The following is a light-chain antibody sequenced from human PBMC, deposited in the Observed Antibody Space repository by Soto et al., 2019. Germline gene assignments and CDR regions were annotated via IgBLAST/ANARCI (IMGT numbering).Light chain of an antibody. J-gene: IGKJ2*03. CDR1: QSVSSSY. V-gene: IGKV3-20*01. CDR2: GAY. CDR3: QQYGNSIYS. Sequence: EIVLTQSPGTLSLSPGERATLSCRATQSVSSSYLVWYQQKPGQAPRLLIYGAYIRATGIPDRFSGSGSGTDFTLTITKLEPEDFAVYYCQQYGNSIYSFGQGTKLEIK.